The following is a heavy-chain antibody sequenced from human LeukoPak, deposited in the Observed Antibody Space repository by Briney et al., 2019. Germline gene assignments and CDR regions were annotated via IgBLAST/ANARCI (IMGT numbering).Heavy chain of an antibody. CDR2: ISGSGGST. CDR1: GFTFSSYA. Sequence: GGSLRLSCAASGFTFSSYAMSWVRQAPGKGREWVSDISGSGGSTYYADSVKGRFTISRDNSKNTLYLQMNSLRAEDTDVYYCAKDPDSGYELNWFDRWGQGTLVTVSS. CDR3: AKDPDSGYELNWFDR. D-gene: IGHD5-12*01. V-gene: IGHV3-23*01. J-gene: IGHJ5*02.